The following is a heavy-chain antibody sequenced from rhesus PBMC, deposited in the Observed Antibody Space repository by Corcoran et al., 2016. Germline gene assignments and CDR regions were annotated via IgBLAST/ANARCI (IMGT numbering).Heavy chain of an antibody. CDR3: TRDGSNGFDF. D-gene: IGHD2-15*01. CDR2: IAPYNGKK. Sequence: QVQLVQSGAETKQPGASVKLSCQASGYTFTNYYMHWVRQAPGQGLEWIGLIAPYNGKKGYSQSFQGRVTITTDTSTTTGYMELSSLRSEDTAVYYCTRDGSNGFDFWGQGVLVTVSS. J-gene: IGHJ4*01. V-gene: IGHV1-180*01. CDR1: GYTFTNYY.